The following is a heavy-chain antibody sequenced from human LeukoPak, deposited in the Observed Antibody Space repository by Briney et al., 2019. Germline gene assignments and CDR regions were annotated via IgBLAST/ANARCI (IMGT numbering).Heavy chain of an antibody. D-gene: IGHD4-17*01. CDR2: INHSGST. CDR1: GGSFSGYY. CDR3: ARGSHDYGDPRSFDY. V-gene: IGHV4-34*01. J-gene: IGHJ4*02. Sequence: SETLSLTCAVYGGSFSGYYWSWIRQPPGKGLEWIGEINHSGSTNYNPSLKSRVTISVDTSKNQFSLKLSSVTAADTAEYYCARGSHDYGDPRSFDYWGRGTLVTVSS.